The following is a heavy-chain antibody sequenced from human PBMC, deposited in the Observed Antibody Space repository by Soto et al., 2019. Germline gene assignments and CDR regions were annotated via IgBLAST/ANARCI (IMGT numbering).Heavy chain of an antibody. J-gene: IGHJ6*02. V-gene: IGHV3-30*18. CDR2: ISYDGSNK. Sequence: GGSLRLSCAASGFTFSSYGMHWVHQAPGKGLEWVAVISYDGSNKYYADSVKGRFTISRDNSKNTLYLQMNSLRAEDTAVYYCAKERAARLGYYYGMDVWGQGTTVTV. CDR1: GFTFSSYG. D-gene: IGHD6-6*01. CDR3: AKERAARLGYYYGMDV.